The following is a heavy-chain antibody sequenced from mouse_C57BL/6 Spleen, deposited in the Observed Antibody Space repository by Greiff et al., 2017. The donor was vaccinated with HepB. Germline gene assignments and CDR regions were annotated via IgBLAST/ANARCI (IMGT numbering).Heavy chain of an antibody. CDR1: GYTFTDYE. Sequence: QVQLQQSGAELVRPGASVTLSCKASGYTFTDYEMHWVKQTPVHGLEWIGAIDPETGGTAYNQKFKGKAILTADKSSSTAYMELRSLTSEDSAVYYCTRRIYYDYEGYYFDYWGQGTTLTVSS. CDR2: IDPETGGT. CDR3: TRRIYYDYEGYYFDY. V-gene: IGHV1-15*01. J-gene: IGHJ2*01. D-gene: IGHD2-4*01.